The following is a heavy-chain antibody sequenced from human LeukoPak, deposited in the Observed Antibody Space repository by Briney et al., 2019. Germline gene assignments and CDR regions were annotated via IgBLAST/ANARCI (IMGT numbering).Heavy chain of an antibody. J-gene: IGHJ4*02. D-gene: IGHD3-10*01. CDR2: IYYSGST. CDR3: ARSYYYGSGIEYYFDY. V-gene: IGHV4-39*07. CDR1: GGSFSSSSYY. Sequence: PSETLPLTCTVSGGSFSSSSYYWGWIRQPPGKGLEWIGSIYYSGSTHYNPSLKSRVTISVDTSKNQFSLKLSSVTAEDTAVYYCARSYYYGSGIEYYFDYWGQGTLVTVSS.